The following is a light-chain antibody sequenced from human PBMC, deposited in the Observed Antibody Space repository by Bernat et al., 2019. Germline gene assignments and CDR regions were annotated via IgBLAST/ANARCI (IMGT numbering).Light chain of an antibody. Sequence: DIQMTQSPSTLSASVGDRVTITCRASQSISSWLAWYQQKPGKAPKLLLYKASSLESVVPSRFSGSGSGTEFTLTISSLQPDDFATYYCQQYNSYSPLTFGGGTKVEIK. V-gene: IGKV1-5*03. J-gene: IGKJ4*01. CDR1: QSISSW. CDR3: QQYNSYSPLT. CDR2: KAS.